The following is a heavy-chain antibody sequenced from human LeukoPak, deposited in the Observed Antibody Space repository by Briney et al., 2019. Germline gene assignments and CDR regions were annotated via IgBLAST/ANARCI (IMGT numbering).Heavy chain of an antibody. Sequence: GGSLRLSCVASGFIISSYDMSWVRQAPGKGLDWVSGISGSDGSTNYAESVKGRFTISRDNSKNMLYLQVTSLRAEDTAVYYCAIVDSSSWSHWGQGILVTVSS. CDR2: ISGSDGST. CDR1: GFIISSYD. D-gene: IGHD6-13*01. V-gene: IGHV3-23*01. CDR3: AIVDSSSWSH. J-gene: IGHJ4*02.